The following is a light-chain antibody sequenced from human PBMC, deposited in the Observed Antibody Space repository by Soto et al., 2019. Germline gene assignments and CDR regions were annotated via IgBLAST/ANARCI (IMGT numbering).Light chain of an antibody. J-gene: IGKJ2*01. CDR1: QSVSGSY. CDR3: QQYGRSPYT. CDR2: GAS. Sequence: EIVLTQSPGTLSLSPGERATLSCRASQSVSGSYLAWYQQKPGQAPRLLIYGASSRATAIPDRFSGSGSGTDFSLTISRLEPEDFAVYYCQQYGRSPYTFGQETKLQIK. V-gene: IGKV3-20*01.